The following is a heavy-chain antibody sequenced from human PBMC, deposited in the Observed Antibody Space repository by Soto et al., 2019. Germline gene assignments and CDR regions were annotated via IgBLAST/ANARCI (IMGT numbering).Heavy chain of an antibody. J-gene: IGHJ2*01. CDR1: GGTFSSYA. CDR2: IIPIFGTA. CDR3: AQYYYDSSGYPFDWYFDL. Sequence: QVQLVQSGAEVKKPGSSVKVSCKASGGTFSSYALSWVRQAPGQGLEWMGGIIPIFGTANYAQKFQGRVTITADESTSTAYMELSSLRSEDTAVYYCAQYYYDSSGYPFDWYFDLWGRGTLVTVSS. D-gene: IGHD3-22*01. V-gene: IGHV1-69*01.